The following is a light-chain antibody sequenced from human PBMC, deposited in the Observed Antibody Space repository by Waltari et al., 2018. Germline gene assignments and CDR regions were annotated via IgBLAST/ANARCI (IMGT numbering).Light chain of an antibody. CDR3: CSFSGGNDFL. V-gene: IGLV2-8*01. CDR2: DFT. CDR1: SSDSDNYQF. J-gene: IGLJ2*01. Sequence: QSALTQPPSASGSPGQSVTIPCTGTSSDSDNYQFVSWYQQHPGKAPKLIVYDFTKRPSGVPNRFSGSKSGNVASLTVSDLQAEDEADFFCCSFSGGNDFLFGGGTKLTVL.